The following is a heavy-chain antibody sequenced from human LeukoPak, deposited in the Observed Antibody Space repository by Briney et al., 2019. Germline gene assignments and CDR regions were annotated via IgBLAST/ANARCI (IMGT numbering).Heavy chain of an antibody. CDR2: MNPYSGNT. V-gene: IGHV1-8*01. D-gene: IGHD2-2*01. CDR1: GDTFTTYD. CDR3: ARDSATIPAAVDY. Sequence: ASLKVSCKASGDTFTTYDINWVRQAPGQGPEWMGWMNPYSGNTGYAQKFQGRVTMTRDTATSTAYMELRTLRSDDTAVYYCARDSATIPAAVDYWGQGTLVTVSS. J-gene: IGHJ4*02.